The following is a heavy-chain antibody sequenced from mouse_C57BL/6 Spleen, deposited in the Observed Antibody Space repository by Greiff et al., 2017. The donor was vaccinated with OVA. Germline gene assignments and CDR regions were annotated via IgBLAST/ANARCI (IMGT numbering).Heavy chain of an antibody. CDR3: TTEGTTVVPYFDY. D-gene: IGHD1-1*01. CDR1: GFNIKDDY. V-gene: IGHV14-4*01. Sequence: VQLQQSGAELVRPGASVKLSCTASGFNIKDDYMHWVKQRPEQGLEWIGWIDPENGDTKYASKFQGKATITADTSSNTAYLQLSSLTSEDTAVYYCTTEGTTVVPYFDYWGQGTTLTVSS. CDR2: IDPENGDT. J-gene: IGHJ2*01.